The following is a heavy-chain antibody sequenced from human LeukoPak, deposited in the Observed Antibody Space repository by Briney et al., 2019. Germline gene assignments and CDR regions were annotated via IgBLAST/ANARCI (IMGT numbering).Heavy chain of an antibody. D-gene: IGHD3-10*01. V-gene: IGHV3-23*01. CDR1: GFTFSSYS. CDR2: ISGSGGST. Sequence: PGGSLRLSCAASGFTFSSYSMNWVRQAPGKGLEWVSVISGSGGSTYYADSVKGRFTISRDNSKNTLYLQMNSLRAEDTAVYHCAKDRGYYGSGSYYNNYGMDVWGQGTTVTVSS. CDR3: AKDRGYYGSGSYYNNYGMDV. J-gene: IGHJ6*02.